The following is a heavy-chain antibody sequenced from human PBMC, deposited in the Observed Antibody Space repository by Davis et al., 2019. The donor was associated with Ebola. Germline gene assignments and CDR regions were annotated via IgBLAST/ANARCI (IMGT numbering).Heavy chain of an antibody. CDR1: GYTFTSYD. V-gene: IGHV1-8*01. CDR3: ARDRYDFWSGDYYYYGMDV. D-gene: IGHD3-3*01. CDR2: MNPNSGNT. Sequence: ASVKVSCKASGYTFTSYDINWVRQATGQGLEWMGWMNPNSGNTGYAQKFQDRVTMTRDTSISTAYMELSRLRSDDTAVYYCARDRYDFWSGDYYYYGMDVWGQGTTVTVSS. J-gene: IGHJ6*02.